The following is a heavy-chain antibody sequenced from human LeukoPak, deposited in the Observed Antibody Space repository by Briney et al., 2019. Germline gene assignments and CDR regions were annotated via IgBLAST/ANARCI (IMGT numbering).Heavy chain of an antibody. Sequence: SETLSLTCAVYGGSSSGYYWSWIRQPAGKGLEWIGRIYASGSTNYNPSLKSRVTISVETSKNQFSLKLSSVTAADTAVYYCARGILYYDILTGYLLYYFDYWGQGTLVTVSS. J-gene: IGHJ4*02. D-gene: IGHD3-9*01. V-gene: IGHV4-59*10. CDR2: IYASGST. CDR1: GGSSSGYY. CDR3: ARGILYYDILTGYLLYYFDY.